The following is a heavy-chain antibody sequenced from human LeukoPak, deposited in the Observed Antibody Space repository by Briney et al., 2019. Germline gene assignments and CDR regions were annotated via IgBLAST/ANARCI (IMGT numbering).Heavy chain of an antibody. CDR2: IYSGGTS. CDR1: GFTVSDNY. Sequence: GGSLRLSCAASGFTVSDNYMSWVRQAPGKGLQWVSVIYSGGTSYSADSVRGRFIISRDNSKNTLYLQMNSLRAEDTAVYYCAKDAGWPFDYWGQGTLVTVSS. D-gene: IGHD6-19*01. J-gene: IGHJ4*02. CDR3: AKDAGWPFDY. V-gene: IGHV3-53*01.